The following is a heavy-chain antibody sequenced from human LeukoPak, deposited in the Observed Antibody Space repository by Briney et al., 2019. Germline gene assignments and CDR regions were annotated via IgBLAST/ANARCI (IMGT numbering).Heavy chain of an antibody. J-gene: IGHJ4*02. CDR1: EFTVSSNY. Sequence: GGSLRLSCAASEFTVSSNYLTWVRQAPGRGLQWVSLIYGGGTTYHADSVKGRFTISRDNSRNTLYLQMNSLRAEDTATYYCAKDQFVSDSTYGILDYWGQGTLASVSS. CDR2: IYGGGTT. D-gene: IGHD2/OR15-2a*01. CDR3: AKDQFVSDSTYGILDY. V-gene: IGHV3-53*01.